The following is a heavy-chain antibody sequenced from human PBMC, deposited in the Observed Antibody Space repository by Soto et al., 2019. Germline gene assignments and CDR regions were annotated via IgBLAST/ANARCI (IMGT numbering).Heavy chain of an antibody. V-gene: IGHV4-34*01. CDR1: GGSFSGYY. D-gene: IGHD2-8*01. CDR3: ASAGSHHCTNGVCYSSPIDY. J-gene: IGHJ4*02. CDR2: INHSGST. Sequence: SETLSLTCAVYGGSFSGYYWSWIRQPPGKGLEWIGEINHSGSTNYNPSLKSRVTISVDTSKNQFSLKLSSVTAADTAVYYCASAGSHHCTNGVCYSSPIDYWGQGTLVTVSS.